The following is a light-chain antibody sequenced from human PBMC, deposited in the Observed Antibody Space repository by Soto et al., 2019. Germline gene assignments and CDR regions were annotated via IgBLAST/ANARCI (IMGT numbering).Light chain of an antibody. CDR1: SSDVGGYKY. CDR3: SSYTSSITYV. CDR2: DVS. V-gene: IGLV2-14*01. J-gene: IGLJ1*01. Sequence: QSALTQPASVSGSPGQSITISCTGTSSDVGGYKYVSWYQQHPGKAPKLMIYDVSNRPSGVSNLFSGSKSGNTASLTISGLQAEDEADYYCSSYTSSITYVFGTGTKLTVL.